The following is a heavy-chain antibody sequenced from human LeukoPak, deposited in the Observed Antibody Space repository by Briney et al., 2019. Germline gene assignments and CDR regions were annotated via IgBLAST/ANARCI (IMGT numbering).Heavy chain of an antibody. V-gene: IGHV4-59*11. CDR2: IYYSGST. CDR1: GGSISSHY. J-gene: IGHJ4*02. Sequence: SETLSLTCTVSGGSISSHYWSWIRQPPGKGLEWIGYIYYSGSTNYNPSLKSRVTISVDTSKNQFSLKLSSVTAADTAVYYCARFIGYYFDYWGQGTLVTVSS. CDR3: ARFIGYYFDY. D-gene: IGHD3-10*01.